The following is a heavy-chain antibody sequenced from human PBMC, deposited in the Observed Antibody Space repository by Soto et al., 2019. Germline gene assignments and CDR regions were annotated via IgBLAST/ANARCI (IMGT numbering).Heavy chain of an antibody. CDR2: ISGSGSPI. CDR3: ARDRIFAFDY. V-gene: IGHV3-48*02. D-gene: IGHD2-15*01. CDR1: GFTFSSFS. J-gene: IGHJ4*02. Sequence: PGGSLRLSCAASGFTFSSFSMNWVRQAPGKGLEWVAYISGSGSPIYYADPVKGRFTISRDNAKNSLYLQMNSLRDEDTALYYSARDRIFAFDYWGQGALVTVSS.